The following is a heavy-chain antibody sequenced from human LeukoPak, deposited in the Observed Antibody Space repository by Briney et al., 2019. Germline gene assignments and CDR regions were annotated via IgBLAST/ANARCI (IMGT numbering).Heavy chain of an antibody. CDR2: INHSGST. V-gene: IGHV4-34*01. CDR3: ARRVGYCSGGSCQNPFDY. D-gene: IGHD2-15*01. J-gene: IGHJ4*02. Sequence: SESLFLTCAVYGGSFSGYYWSWIRQPPGKGLEWIGEINHSGSTNYNPSLKSRVTISVDTSKNQFSLKLSSVTAADTAVYYCARRVGYCSGGSCQNPFDYWGQGTLVTVSS. CDR1: GGSFSGYY.